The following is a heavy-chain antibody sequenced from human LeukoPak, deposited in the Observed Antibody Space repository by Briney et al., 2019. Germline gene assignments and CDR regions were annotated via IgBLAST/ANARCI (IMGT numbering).Heavy chain of an antibody. CDR3: TTDHAGATARDY. J-gene: IGHJ4*02. Sequence: PGGSLRLSCAASGFTFSNAWMSWVRQAPGKGLEWVGRIKSKTDGGTTDYAAPVKGRFTISRDDSKNMLYLQMNSLKTEDTAVYYCTTDHAGATARDYWGQGTLVTVSS. CDR1: GFTFSNAW. V-gene: IGHV3-15*01. CDR2: IKSKTDGGTT. D-gene: IGHD1-26*01.